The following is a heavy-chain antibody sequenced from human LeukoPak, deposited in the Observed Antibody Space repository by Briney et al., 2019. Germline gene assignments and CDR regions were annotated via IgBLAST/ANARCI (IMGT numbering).Heavy chain of an antibody. CDR3: ARDTYGSGSYYNVQGDY. V-gene: IGHV1-18*01. CDR1: GYTFTSYG. Sequence: ASMKVSCKPSGYTFTSYGISWVRHAPEQWLEWMGWISAYNGNTNYAQKLQGRVTMTTDTSTSTAYMELRRLRSDDTAVYYLARDTYGSGSYYNVQGDYWGQGTLVTVSS. D-gene: IGHD3-10*01. CDR2: ISAYNGNT. J-gene: IGHJ4*02.